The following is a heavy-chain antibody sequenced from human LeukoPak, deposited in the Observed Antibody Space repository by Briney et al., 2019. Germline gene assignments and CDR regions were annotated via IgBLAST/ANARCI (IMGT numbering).Heavy chain of an antibody. CDR2: IIPILNIQ. CDR3: AREKMEGGYYGLDV. CDR1: GGTFDNSA. J-gene: IGHJ6*02. V-gene: IGHV1-69*10. Sequence: GASVKVSCKASGGTFDNSAMNWVRPAPGQGLGWVGGIIPILNIQDYAQKLQGRVTIAADKSTSKAYMELSSLRSDDTAVYYCAREKMEGGYYGLDVWGQETT. D-gene: IGHD1-1*01.